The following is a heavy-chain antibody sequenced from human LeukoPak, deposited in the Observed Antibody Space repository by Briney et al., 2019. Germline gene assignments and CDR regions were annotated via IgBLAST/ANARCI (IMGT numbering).Heavy chain of an antibody. J-gene: IGHJ4*02. D-gene: IGHD3-16*01. CDR2: IKHNGDEL. CDR3: ARELRTFDS. Sequence: PGGSLRLSCAPSGFTFSNAWMSWVRQAPGKGLEWVANIKHNGDELNYVDSVEDRFTISRDNAKNSLYLHMTSLRAEDTAVYYCARELRTFDSWGQGTLVTVSS. V-gene: IGHV3-7*01. CDR1: GFTFSNAW.